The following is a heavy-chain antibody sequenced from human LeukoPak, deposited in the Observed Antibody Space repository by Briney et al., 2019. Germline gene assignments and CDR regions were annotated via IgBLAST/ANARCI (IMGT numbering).Heavy chain of an antibody. CDR3: ARGSYDYSNSGYYFDY. Sequence: SVKVSCKASGGTFSSYAISWVRQAPGQGLEWMGGIIPIFGTANYAQKFQGRVTITTDESTSTAYMELSSLRSEDTAVYYCARGSYDYSNSGYYFDYWGQGTLVTVSS. D-gene: IGHD4-11*01. CDR1: GGTFSSYA. V-gene: IGHV1-69*05. J-gene: IGHJ4*02. CDR2: IIPIFGTA.